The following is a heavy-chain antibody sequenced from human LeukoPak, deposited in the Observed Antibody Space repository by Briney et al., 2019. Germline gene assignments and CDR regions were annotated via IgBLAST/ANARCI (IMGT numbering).Heavy chain of an antibody. V-gene: IGHV4-38-2*01. D-gene: IGHD1-1*01. Sequence: SETLSLTCAVSGYSISSGYYWGWIRQPPGKGLEWIGTIFHSGSTYYTPSLKSRVIMSVDTSKNQFSLKLTSVTAADTAVYFCARRRQLGPKVFDYWGQGILVTVSS. CDR1: GYSISSGYY. CDR3: ARRRQLGPKVFDY. J-gene: IGHJ4*02. CDR2: IFHSGST.